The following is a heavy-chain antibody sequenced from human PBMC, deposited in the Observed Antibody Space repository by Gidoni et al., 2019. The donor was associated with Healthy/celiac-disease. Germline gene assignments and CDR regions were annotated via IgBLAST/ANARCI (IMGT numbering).Heavy chain of an antibody. Sequence: QVQLQQWGAGLLKPSETLSLTCAVSGGSFSGYYWSWIRQPPGKGLEWIGEINHSGSTNYNPSLKSRVTISVDTSKNQFSLKLSSVTAADTAVYYCARGWLVREFDYWSQGTLVTVSS. CDR3: ARGWLVREFDY. CDR1: GGSFSGYY. CDR2: INHSGST. V-gene: IGHV4-34*01. J-gene: IGHJ4*02. D-gene: IGHD6-19*01.